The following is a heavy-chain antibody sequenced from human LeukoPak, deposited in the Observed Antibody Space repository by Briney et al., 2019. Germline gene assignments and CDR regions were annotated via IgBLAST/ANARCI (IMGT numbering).Heavy chain of an antibody. CDR2: IRFDGSNK. Sequence: GGSLRLSCVASGFTFSSYGMHWVRQAPGQGLEWVAFIRFDGSNKYYADSVKGRFTTSRDNSKNTLYVELSSLRAEDTAVYYCAKDQTDKYSNGFDLWGQGTLVTVSS. CDR3: AKDQTDKYSNGFDL. J-gene: IGHJ4*02. V-gene: IGHV3-30*02. CDR1: GFTFSSYG. D-gene: IGHD2-15*01.